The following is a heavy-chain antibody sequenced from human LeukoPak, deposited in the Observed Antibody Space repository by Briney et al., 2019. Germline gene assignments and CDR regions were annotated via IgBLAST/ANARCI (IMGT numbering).Heavy chain of an antibody. CDR3: ARGAGEVNVWGSFRLGGFDY. D-gene: IGHD3-16*02. CDR2: IYSGGST. V-gene: IGHV3-53*01. CDR1: GFTVSRNY. J-gene: IGHJ4*02. Sequence: GGSLRLSCAASGFTVSRNYMTWVRQAPGKGLQWVSVIYSGGSTYYADSVKGRFTISRDNSKNTLYLQMNSLRAEDTAVYYCARGAGEVNVWGSFRLGGFDYWGQGTLVTVSS.